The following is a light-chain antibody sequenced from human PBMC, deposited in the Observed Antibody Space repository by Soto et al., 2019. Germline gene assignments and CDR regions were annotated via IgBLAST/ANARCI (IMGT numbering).Light chain of an antibody. CDR2: DAS. CDR1: QDISNS. Sequence: DIQMTQSLSSLSPSVGGRVTITCPASQDISNSLNWYQQRPGKAPNLLIYDASNLETGVPSRFSGSGSGTHFTLTISSLQPEDIATYHCQKYNSYSGTFGQGTKVDIK. CDR3: QKYNSYSGT. V-gene: IGKV1-33*01. J-gene: IGKJ1*01.